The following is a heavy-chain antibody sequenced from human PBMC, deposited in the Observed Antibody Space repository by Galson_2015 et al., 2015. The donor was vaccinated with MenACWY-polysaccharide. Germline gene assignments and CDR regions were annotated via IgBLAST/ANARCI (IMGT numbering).Heavy chain of an antibody. CDR1: GYTFATYA. CDR2: FNAGNGNT. D-gene: IGHD2-15*01. V-gene: IGHV1-3*01. J-gene: IGHJ4*02. CDR3: ARDTPGYCSGGSCGVLDY. Sequence: SVKVSCKASGYTFATYAMHWVRQAPGQRPEWMGWFNAGNGNTKYSQKFQGRLTITWDTSASTAYMDLSSLRSEDTAVYYCARDTPGYCSGGSCGVLDYWGQGTLVTVSS.